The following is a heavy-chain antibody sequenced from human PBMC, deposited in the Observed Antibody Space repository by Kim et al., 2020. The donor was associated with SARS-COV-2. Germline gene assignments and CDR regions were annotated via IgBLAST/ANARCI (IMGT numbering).Heavy chain of an antibody. V-gene: IGHV4-59*13. CDR3: AGHLGSGSYYNMWAFDI. J-gene: IGHJ3*02. CDR2: IYNSGST. CDR1: GGSFSNYY. Sequence: SETLSLTCTVSGGSFSNYYWSWIRQPPGKGLDWIGYIYNSGSTNYNPSLNSRVTISLDTSKNQFSLRLSSVTAADTAVYYCAGHLGSGSYYNMWAFDIRGQGTMVTVSS. D-gene: IGHD3-10*01.